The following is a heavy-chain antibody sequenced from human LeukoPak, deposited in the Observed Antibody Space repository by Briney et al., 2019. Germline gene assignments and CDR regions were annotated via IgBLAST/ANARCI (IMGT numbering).Heavy chain of an antibody. D-gene: IGHD3-3*01. CDR1: GGTFSSYA. V-gene: IGHV1-69*06. CDR3: ARRPYLETSPFDP. J-gene: IGHJ5*02. Sequence: GSSVKVSCKASGGTFSSYAISWVRQAPGQGLQWMGGIIPIFGTANYAQKFQGRVTITADKSTSTAYMELSSLRSEDTAVYYCARRPYLETSPFDPWGQGTLVTVSS. CDR2: IIPIFGTA.